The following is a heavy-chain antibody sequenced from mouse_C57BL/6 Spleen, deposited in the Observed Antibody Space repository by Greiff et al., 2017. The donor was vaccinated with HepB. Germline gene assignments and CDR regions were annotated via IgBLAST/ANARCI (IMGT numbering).Heavy chain of an antibody. CDR2: IDPANGNT. CDR3: ARTLYGSSPYYAMDY. Sequence: VQLKQSVAELVRPGASVKLSCTASGFNIKNTYMHWVKHRPEQGLEWIGRIDPANGNTKYAPKFQGKATITADTSSNTAYLQLSSLTSEDTAIYYCARTLYGSSPYYAMDYWGQGTSVTVSS. V-gene: IGHV14-3*01. J-gene: IGHJ4*01. D-gene: IGHD1-1*01. CDR1: GFNIKNTY.